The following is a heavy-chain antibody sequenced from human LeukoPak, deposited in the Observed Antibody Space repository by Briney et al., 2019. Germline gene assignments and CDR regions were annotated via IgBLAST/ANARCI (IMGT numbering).Heavy chain of an antibody. V-gene: IGHV1-69*13. D-gene: IGHD3-10*01. CDR2: IIPIFGTA. CDR1: GGTFSSYA. Sequence: SVKVSCKASGGTFSSYAISWVRQAPGQGLEWMGGIIPIFGTANYAQKFQGRVTNTADESTSTAYMELSNLRSEDTAVYYCARDFPLYYYGSGSYYALGYWGQGTLVTVFS. CDR3: ARDFPLYYYGSGSYYALGY. J-gene: IGHJ4*02.